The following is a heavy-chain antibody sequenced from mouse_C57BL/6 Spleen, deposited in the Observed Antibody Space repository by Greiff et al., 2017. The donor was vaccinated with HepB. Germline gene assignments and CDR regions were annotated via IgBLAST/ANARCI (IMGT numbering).Heavy chain of an antibody. J-gene: IGHJ4*01. V-gene: IGHV1-72*01. CDR3: AREEVTTVVATGAMDY. CDR1: GYTFTSYW. CDR2: IDPNSGGT. Sequence: QVQLKQPGAELVKPGASVKLSCKASGYTFTSYWMHWVKQRPGRGLEWIGRIDPNSGGTKYNEKFKSKATLTVDKPSSTAYMQLSSLTSEDSAVYYCAREEVTTVVATGAMDYWGQGTSVTVSS. D-gene: IGHD1-1*01.